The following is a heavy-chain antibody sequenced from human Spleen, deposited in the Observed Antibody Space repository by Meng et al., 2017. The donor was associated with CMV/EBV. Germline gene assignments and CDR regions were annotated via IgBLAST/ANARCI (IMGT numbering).Heavy chain of an antibody. CDR1: GGSISSYY. V-gene: IGHV4-59*01. J-gene: IGHJ5*02. Sequence: SETLSLTCTVSGGSISSYYWSWIRQPPGKGLEWIGYIYSSGSTDYNPSLKSRVTISIDMSRNQFSLKLSSVTAADTAVYYCARGVGKYSSSFAWFDPWGQGTLVTVSS. CDR2: IYSSGST. D-gene: IGHD6-6*01. CDR3: ARGVGKYSSSFAWFDP.